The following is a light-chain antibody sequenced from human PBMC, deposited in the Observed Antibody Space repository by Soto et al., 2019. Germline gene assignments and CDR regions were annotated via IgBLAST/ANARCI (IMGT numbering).Light chain of an antibody. J-gene: IGKJ1*01. Sequence: EIVLTQSPGTLSLSPGERATLSCRASQSISSSYLAWYQQKPGQAPRLLIYGTSSRATGRPDRFSGSGSGTDFTLTISRLEPEDFAVYYCQQYGSSPPWTFGQGTKVDIK. CDR2: GTS. V-gene: IGKV3-20*01. CDR1: QSISSSY. CDR3: QQYGSSPPWT.